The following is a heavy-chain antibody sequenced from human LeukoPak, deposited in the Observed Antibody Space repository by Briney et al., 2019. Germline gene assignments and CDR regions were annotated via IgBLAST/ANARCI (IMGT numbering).Heavy chain of an antibody. D-gene: IGHD1-7*01. CDR2: INTDGSST. CDR1: GFTFSSYW. Sequence: GGSLRLSCAASGFTFSSYWMHWVRQAPGKGLVWVSRINTDGSSTSYADSVKGRFTISRDNSKNTLYLQMNSLRAEDTAVYYCAKDIMAGTTLKRDYWGQGTLVTASS. CDR3: AKDIMAGTTLKRDY. J-gene: IGHJ4*02. V-gene: IGHV3-74*01.